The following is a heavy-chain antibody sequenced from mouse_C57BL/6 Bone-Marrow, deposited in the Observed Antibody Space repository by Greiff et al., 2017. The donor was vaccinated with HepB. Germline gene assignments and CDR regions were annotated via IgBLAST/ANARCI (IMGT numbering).Heavy chain of an antibody. CDR1: GYTFTSCW. CDR2: IDPSDSET. CDR3: ARGATVEYFDV. D-gene: IGHD1-1*01. Sequence: QVQLQQPGAELVRPGSSVKLSCKASGYTFTSCWMHWVKQRPIQGLEWIGNIDPSDSETHYNQKFKDKATLTVDKSSSTAYMQLSSLTSEDSAVYYCARGATVEYFDVWGTGTTVTVSS. J-gene: IGHJ1*03. V-gene: IGHV1-52*01.